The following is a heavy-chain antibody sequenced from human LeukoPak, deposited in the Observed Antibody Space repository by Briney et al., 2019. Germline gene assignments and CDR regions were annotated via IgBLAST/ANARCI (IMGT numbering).Heavy chain of an antibody. V-gene: IGHV3-23*01. D-gene: IGHD5-12*01. CDR1: GFTFSSYA. Sequence: TGGSLRLSCAASGFTFSSYAMSWVRQAPGKGLEWVSAISGSGGSTYYADSVKGRFTISRDNSKNTLYLQMNSLRAEDTAVYYCAKDGQWLRLFAIDYWGQGTLVTVSS. J-gene: IGHJ4*02. CDR3: AKDGQWLRLFAIDY. CDR2: ISGSGGST.